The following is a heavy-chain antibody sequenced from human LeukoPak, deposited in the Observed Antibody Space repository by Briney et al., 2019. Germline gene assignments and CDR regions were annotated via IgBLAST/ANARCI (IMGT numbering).Heavy chain of an antibody. CDR2: IDPSDSYT. D-gene: IGHD2-2*01. CDR1: GYSFTSYW. J-gene: IGHJ6*02. V-gene: IGHV5-10-1*01. CDR3: ARHGCSSTSCYWDYYYGMDV. Sequence: GESLKISCKGSGYSFTSYWISWVRQMPGKGLEWMGRIDPSDSYTNYSPSFQGHVTISADKSISTAYLQWSSLKASDTAMYYCARHGCSSTSCYWDYYYGMDVWGQGTTVTASS.